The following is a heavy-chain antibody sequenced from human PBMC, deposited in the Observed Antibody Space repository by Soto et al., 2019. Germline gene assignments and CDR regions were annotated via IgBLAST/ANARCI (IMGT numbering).Heavy chain of an antibody. J-gene: IGHJ4*02. Sequence: GGSLRLSCAASGFTFISYDMIWVRQAPGKGLEWVSYISSSGSSTSYADSVKGRFTISRDNAKNSLYLQMDSLRGDDTAVYYCARGRGWGAPNDYWGQGTLVTVSS. CDR2: ISSSGSST. V-gene: IGHV3-48*03. CDR1: GFTFISYD. CDR3: ARGRGWGAPNDY. D-gene: IGHD3-16*01.